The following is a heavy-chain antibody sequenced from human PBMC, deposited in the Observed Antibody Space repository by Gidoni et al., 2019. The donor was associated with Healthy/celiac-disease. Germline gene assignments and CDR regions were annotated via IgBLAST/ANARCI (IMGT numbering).Heavy chain of an antibody. J-gene: IGHJ5*02. V-gene: IGHV1-8*01. CDR2: RNPNSGKN. CDR1: GYTFTSYD. D-gene: IGHD6-6*01. Sequence: QVQLVQSGAEGKKPGAAVKVACKASGYTFTSYDINWVRQATGQGLEWMGWRNPNSGKNGYEQKFQGRVIMTRNTSISIDYMELSSLRYEDTAEYYCERVPPHIAACRRGWFDPWGQGTLVTVSS. CDR3: ERVPPHIAACRRGWFDP.